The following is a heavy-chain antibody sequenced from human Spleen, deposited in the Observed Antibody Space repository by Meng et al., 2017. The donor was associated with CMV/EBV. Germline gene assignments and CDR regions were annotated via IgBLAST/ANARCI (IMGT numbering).Heavy chain of an antibody. J-gene: IGHJ6*02. CDR2: ISAYSGDI. V-gene: IGHV1-18*01. Sequence: ASVKVSCKASGYTFSRYGISWVRQAPGQGLEWMGWISAYSGDIKYSQKFQGRVTMTTDTSTSTAYMELRSLRSDDTAVYFCARDETVSIVVVVMDVWGQGTTVTVSS. D-gene: IGHD2-2*01. CDR1: GYTFSRYG. CDR3: ARDETVSIVVVVMDV.